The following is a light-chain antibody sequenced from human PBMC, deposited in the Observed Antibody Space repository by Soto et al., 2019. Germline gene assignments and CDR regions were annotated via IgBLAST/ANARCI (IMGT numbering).Light chain of an antibody. CDR3: QHRSKWPPRP. J-gene: IGKJ5*01. CDR1: QRFXSH. CDR2: DES. V-gene: IGKV3-11*01. Sequence: GESSTLSCRASQRFXSHLFWYEKKPGQAPRLLIXDESNRATGIPARFSGSGSGTDFTLTLSSLEPGNFAVSYCQHRSKWPPRPFGQVTRLEIK.